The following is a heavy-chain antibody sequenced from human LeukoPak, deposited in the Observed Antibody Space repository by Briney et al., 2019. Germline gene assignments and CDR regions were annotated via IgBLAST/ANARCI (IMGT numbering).Heavy chain of an antibody. Sequence: GASVKVSCKVSGYTLTELSMHWVRQAPGQGLEWMGWINPNSGGTNYAQKFQGRVTMTRDTSISTAYMELSRLRSDDTAVYYCARDLLRYPLDVWGKGTTVTVSS. CDR1: GYTLTELS. CDR3: ARDLLRYPLDV. CDR2: INPNSGGT. D-gene: IGHD3-9*01. V-gene: IGHV1-2*02. J-gene: IGHJ6*04.